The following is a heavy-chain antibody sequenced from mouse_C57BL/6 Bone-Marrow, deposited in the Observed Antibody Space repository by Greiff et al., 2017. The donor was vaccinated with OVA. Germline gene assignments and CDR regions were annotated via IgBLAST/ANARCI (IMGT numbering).Heavy chain of an antibody. Sequence: QVQLQQSGAELVRPGTSVKVSCKASGYAFTNYLIAWVKQSPGQGLEWIGVLTPGSVGTHYNEKLKVKSTLNAEKSSSTAYRQLSSLTSDDSAVYFCARSRSYYFDYWGQGTTLTVAS. CDR1: GYAFTNYL. CDR2: LTPGSVGT. J-gene: IGHJ2*01. V-gene: IGHV1-54*01. CDR3: ARSRSYYFDY.